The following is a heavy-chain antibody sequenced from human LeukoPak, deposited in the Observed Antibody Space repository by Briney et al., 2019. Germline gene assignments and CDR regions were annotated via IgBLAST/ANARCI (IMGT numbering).Heavy chain of an antibody. Sequence: GASVKVSCTASGYTFSSYSISWVRQAPGQGLEWVGWISGYNGNRNYAQKVQGRVTMTTDTSTRTSYMELRSLRSDDTAVYYCARVGYDYIWGSYRAHDYWGQGTLVTVSS. V-gene: IGHV1-18*04. CDR1: GYTFSSYS. CDR3: ARVGYDYIWGSYRAHDY. D-gene: IGHD3-16*02. CDR2: ISGYNGNR. J-gene: IGHJ4*02.